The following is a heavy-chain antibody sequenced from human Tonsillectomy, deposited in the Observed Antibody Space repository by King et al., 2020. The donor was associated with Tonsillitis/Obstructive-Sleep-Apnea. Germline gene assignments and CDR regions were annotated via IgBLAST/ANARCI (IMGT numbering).Heavy chain of an antibody. J-gene: IGHJ3*02. Sequence: VQLQESGPGLVKPSGTLSLTCAVSGGSINSTNWWRWVRQPPGKGLEWIGEIYHTGSANYNSSLTSRVTISVDKSKNQFSLKVYSVTAADTAAYYCARGYSGSGNAFDIWGQGTMVTVSS. CDR2: IYHTGSA. CDR3: ARGYSGSGNAFDI. V-gene: IGHV4-4*02. D-gene: IGHD3-10*01. CDR1: GGSINSTNW.